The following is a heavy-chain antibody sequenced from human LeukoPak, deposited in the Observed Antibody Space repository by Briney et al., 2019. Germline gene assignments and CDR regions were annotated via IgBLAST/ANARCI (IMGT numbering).Heavy chain of an antibody. CDR1: GYIFSNFW. V-gene: IGHV5-51*01. Sequence: GESLKISCKASGYIFSNFWIAWVRQMPGKGLEWMGFISPGDSNVRYSPSFQGRVTISADKSINTASLQWNSLKSSDTAMYYCATVGGGTTLTIGGHFQPNYFDHWGQGSLVTVSS. CDR3: ATVGGGTTLTIGGHFQPNYFDH. D-gene: IGHD2-21*01. J-gene: IGHJ4*02. CDR2: ISPGDSNV.